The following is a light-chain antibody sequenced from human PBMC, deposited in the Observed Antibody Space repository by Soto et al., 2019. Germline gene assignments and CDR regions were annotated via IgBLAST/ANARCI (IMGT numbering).Light chain of an antibody. CDR1: TGTVTSGHY. Sequence: QTVVTQEPSLTVSQGGTVTLTFASSTGTVTSGHYPNWLQQKPGQAPRALIYSTDTRHSWTPARFSGSLLGGKAAVTLSGVQPEDEADYYCLLYYGGAVVFGGGTKLTVL. J-gene: IGLJ2*01. V-gene: IGLV7-43*01. CDR2: STD. CDR3: LLYYGGAVV.